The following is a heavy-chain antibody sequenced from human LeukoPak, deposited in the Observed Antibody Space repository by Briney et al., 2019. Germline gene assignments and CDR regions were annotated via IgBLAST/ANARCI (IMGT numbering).Heavy chain of an antibody. V-gene: IGHV1-69*06. CDR2: IIPIFGTA. CDR1: GGTFSSYA. D-gene: IGHD3-22*01. Sequence: SVKVSCTASGGTFSSYAISWVRQAPGQGLEWMGGIIPIFGTANYAQKFQGRVTITADKSTSTAYMELSSLRSEDTAVYYCARGRWEDNYYDSSGYHNFDYWGQGTLVTVSS. CDR3: ARGRWEDNYYDSSGYHNFDY. J-gene: IGHJ4*02.